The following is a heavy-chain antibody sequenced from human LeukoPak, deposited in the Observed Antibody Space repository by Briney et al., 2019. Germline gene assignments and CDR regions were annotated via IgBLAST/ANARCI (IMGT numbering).Heavy chain of an antibody. D-gene: IGHD1-26*01. Sequence: SETLSLTCAVSGYSISSGYYWGWIRQPPGKGLEWIGSIYHSGSTYYNPSLKSRVTISVDTSKNQFSLKLSSVTAADTAVYYWARPYSGRFDYWGQGTLVTVSS. CDR1: GYSISSGYY. CDR2: IYHSGST. J-gene: IGHJ4*02. V-gene: IGHV4-38-2*01. CDR3: ARPYSGRFDY.